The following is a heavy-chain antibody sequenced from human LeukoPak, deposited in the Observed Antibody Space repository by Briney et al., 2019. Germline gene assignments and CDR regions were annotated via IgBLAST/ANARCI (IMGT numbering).Heavy chain of an antibody. CDR3: AKDGTSYYYIYY. D-gene: IGHD2/OR15-2a*01. J-gene: IGHJ4*02. Sequence: PGGSLRLSCVASGFSFSRYDMHRVRQAPGKGLEWLAFIRYDGSNTYYADSVKGRFTVSRDDSKNTLYLQMNSLRGDDTAVYYCAKDGTSYYYIYYWGQGTLVTVSS. CDR1: GFSFSRYD. CDR2: IRYDGSNT. V-gene: IGHV3-30*02.